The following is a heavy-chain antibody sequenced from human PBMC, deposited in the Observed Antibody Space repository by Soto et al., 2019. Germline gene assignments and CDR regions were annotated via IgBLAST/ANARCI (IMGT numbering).Heavy chain of an antibody. Sequence: SVKVSCKASGYTFTSYYMHWVRQAPGQGLEWMGIINPSGGSTSYAQKFQGRVTMTRDTSTSTVYMELSSLRSEDTAVYYCARTLRIAAAGTLSFDIWGQGTMVTVSS. CDR3: ARTLRIAAAGTLSFDI. V-gene: IGHV1-46*03. J-gene: IGHJ3*02. D-gene: IGHD6-13*01. CDR1: GYTFTSYY. CDR2: INPSGGST.